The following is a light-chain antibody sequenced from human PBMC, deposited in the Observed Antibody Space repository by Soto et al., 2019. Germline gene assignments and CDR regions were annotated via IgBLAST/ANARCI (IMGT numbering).Light chain of an antibody. CDR1: SSNIGAGFD. CDR3: QAFDTSLSVSL. Sequence: QSVLTQPPSVSGAPGQTVTISCTGSSSNIGAGFDVYWYQQIPGTAPKLLIYGGNNRPSGVPDRFSASKSGASGSLVITRLQTEDGGDYHCQAFDTSLSVSLFGGGTQLTV. V-gene: IGLV1-40*01. CDR2: GGN. J-gene: IGLJ3*02.